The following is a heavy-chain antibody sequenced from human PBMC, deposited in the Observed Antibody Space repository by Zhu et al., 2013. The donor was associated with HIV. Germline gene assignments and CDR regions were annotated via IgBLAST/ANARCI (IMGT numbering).Heavy chain of an antibody. CDR2: IIPIFGTA. Sequence: QVQLVQSGAEVKKPGSSVKVSCKASGGTFSSYAISWVRQAPGQGFEWMGGIIPIFGTANYAQKFQGRVTITADESTSTAYMELSSLRSEDTAVYYCARAGRELLQPHAGTTLDYWGQGTLVTVSS. J-gene: IGHJ4*02. CDR3: ARAGRELLQPHAGTTLDY. V-gene: IGHV1-69*01. D-gene: IGHD1-1*01. CDR1: GGTFSSYA.